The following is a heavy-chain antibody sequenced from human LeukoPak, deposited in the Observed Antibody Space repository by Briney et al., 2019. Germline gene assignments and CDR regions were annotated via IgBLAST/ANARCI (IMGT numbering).Heavy chain of an antibody. Sequence: MNWVRQAPGKGLDWVASISSTTSYIYYGDSVKGRFTISRDNAKNSLYLQMNSLRAEDTAVYYCARDIRGKDFWSDYYGLDVWGKGTTVAVSS. V-gene: IGHV3-21*01. J-gene: IGHJ6*04. D-gene: IGHD3-3*01. CDR3: ARDIRGKDFWSDYYGLDV. CDR2: ISSTTSYI.